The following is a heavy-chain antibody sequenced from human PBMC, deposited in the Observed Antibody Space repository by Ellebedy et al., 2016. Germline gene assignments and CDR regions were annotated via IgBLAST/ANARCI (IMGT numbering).Heavy chain of an antibody. CDR3: ARDPVVSSGWEFDY. D-gene: IGHD6-19*01. J-gene: IGHJ4*02. CDR1: GFTVSSSY. V-gene: IGHV3-66*01. Sequence: GGSLRLXCAASGFTVSSSYISWVRQAPGKGLEWVSVIYSGGTTYYADSVKGRFTISRDNSKNTVYLQMNSLRAEDTAVYYCARDPVVSSGWEFDYWGQGTVVTVSS. CDR2: IYSGGTT.